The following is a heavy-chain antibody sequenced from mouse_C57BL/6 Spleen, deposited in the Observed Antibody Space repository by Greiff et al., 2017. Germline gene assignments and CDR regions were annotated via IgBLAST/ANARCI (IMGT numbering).Heavy chain of an antibody. CDR2: INPSTGGT. CDR1: GYSFTGYY. D-gene: IGHD1-1*01. V-gene: IGHV1-42*01. Sequence: VQLQQSGPELVKPGASVKISCKASGYSFTGYYMNWVKQSPEKSLEWIGEINPSTGGTTYNQKFKAKATLTVDKSSSTAYMQLKSLTSEDSAVYYCAREDYYGSSYWYFDVRGTGTTVTVSS. CDR3: AREDYYGSSYWYFDV. J-gene: IGHJ1*03.